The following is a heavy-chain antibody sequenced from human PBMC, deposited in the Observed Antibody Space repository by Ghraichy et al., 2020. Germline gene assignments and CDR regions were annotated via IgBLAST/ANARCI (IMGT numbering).Heavy chain of an antibody. J-gene: IGHJ4*02. CDR3: ATGDTSGWLLDY. Sequence: GGSLRLSCAASGFTFNTYAMNWVRQAPGKGLEWVSTIGGGGSGRYYADSVTGRFTVSRDNSKNTLYLDLNSLRGDDTAVYYCATGDTSGWLLDYWGQGTRVIVSS. V-gene: IGHV3-23*01. CDR2: IGGGGSGR. D-gene: IGHD6-19*01. CDR1: GFTFNTYA.